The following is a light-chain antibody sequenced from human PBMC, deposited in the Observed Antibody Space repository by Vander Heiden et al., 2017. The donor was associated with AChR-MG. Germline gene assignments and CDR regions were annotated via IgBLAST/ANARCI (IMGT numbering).Light chain of an antibody. V-gene: IGLV1-44*01. CDR3: AAWDDSLNGFYV. CDR1: SSNIGSNP. J-gene: IGLJ1*01. Sequence: QSVLTQPPSASGTPGQRVTISCSGSSSNIGSNPVNWYQQLPGTAPKLLIYSNNQRPAGGPDRFSGSKSGTSASLAISGLQSEDEADYYCAAWDDSLNGFYVFGTGTKVTVL. CDR2: SNN.